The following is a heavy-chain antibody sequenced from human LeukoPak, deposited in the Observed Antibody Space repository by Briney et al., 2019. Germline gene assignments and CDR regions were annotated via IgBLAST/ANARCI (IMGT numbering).Heavy chain of an antibody. Sequence: PSQTLSLTCTVSGGSISSGSYYWSWIRQPAGKGLEWIGRIYTSGSTNYNPSLKSRVTISVDTSKNQFSLKLSSVTAADTAVYYCARLFGTGDKVIDYWGQGTLVTVSS. J-gene: IGHJ4*02. CDR2: IYTSGST. D-gene: IGHD7-27*01. V-gene: IGHV4-61*02. CDR1: GGSISSGSYY. CDR3: ARLFGTGDKVIDY.